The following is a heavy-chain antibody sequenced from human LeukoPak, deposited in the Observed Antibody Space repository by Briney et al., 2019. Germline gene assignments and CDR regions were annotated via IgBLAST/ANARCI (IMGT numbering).Heavy chain of an antibody. D-gene: IGHD6-6*01. V-gene: IGHV3-64*01. J-gene: IGHJ4*02. CDR1: GFTFSSYA. CDR2: ISSNGGST. CDR3: ARGFLYSTSSFDY. Sequence: GGSLRLSCAASGFTFSSYAMHWVRQAPGKGLEYVSAISSNGGSTYYANSVKGRFTISRDNSKNTLYLQMGSLRAEDMAVYYCARGFLYSTSSFDYWGQGTLVTVSS.